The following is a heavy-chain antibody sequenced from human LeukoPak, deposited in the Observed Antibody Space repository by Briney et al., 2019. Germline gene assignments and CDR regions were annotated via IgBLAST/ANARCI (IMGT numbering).Heavy chain of an antibody. D-gene: IGHD4-17*01. J-gene: IGHJ5*02. CDR1: GFTFSSYE. CDR2: ISSSGSTI. V-gene: IGHV3-48*03. CDR3: TRDRNDYGDYVVDL. Sequence: GGSLRLSCAASGFTFSSYEMNWVRQAPGKGLEWVSYISSSGSTIYYADSVKGRFTISRDNAKNSLYLQMNSLRAEDTAVYYCTRDRNDYGDYVVDLWGQGTLVTVSS.